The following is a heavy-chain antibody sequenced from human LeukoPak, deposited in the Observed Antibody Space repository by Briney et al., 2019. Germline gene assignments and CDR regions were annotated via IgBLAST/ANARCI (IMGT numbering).Heavy chain of an antibody. Sequence: GGSLRLSCAASGFTFSSYALSWVRQAPGKGLEWVSTINGNGGSTYYADSVKGRFTISRDNSKHTLYLQMNSLRAEDTAVYYCARQLVPHSYYFDYWGQGTLVTVSS. CDR2: INGNGGST. CDR3: ARQLVPHSYYFDY. V-gene: IGHV3-23*01. J-gene: IGHJ4*02. CDR1: GFTFSSYA. D-gene: IGHD6-13*01.